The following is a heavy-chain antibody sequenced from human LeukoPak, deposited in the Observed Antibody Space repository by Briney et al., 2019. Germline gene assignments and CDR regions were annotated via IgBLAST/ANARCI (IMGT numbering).Heavy chain of an antibody. V-gene: IGHV4-34*01. D-gene: IGHD6-19*01. CDR3: ARGKLWLVLGSAFDI. Sequence: GSLRLSCAASGFTFSSYEMNWVRQAPGKGLEWIGEINHSGSTNYNPSLKSRVTISVDTSKNQFSLKLSSVTAADTAVYYCARGKLWLVLGSAFDIWGQGTMVTVSS. J-gene: IGHJ3*02. CDR2: INHSGST. CDR1: GFTFSSYE.